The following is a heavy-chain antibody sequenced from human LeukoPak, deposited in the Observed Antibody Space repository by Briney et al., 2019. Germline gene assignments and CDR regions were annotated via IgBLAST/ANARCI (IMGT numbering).Heavy chain of an antibody. CDR1: GGSISSYY. V-gene: IGHV4-4*07. CDR3: ARGVPAAAPEEYFQH. J-gene: IGHJ1*01. D-gene: IGHD2-2*01. CDR2: IYTSRST. Sequence: SGTLSLTCTVSGGSISSYYWSWIRQPAGKGLEWIGRIYTSRSTNYNPSLKSRVTMSVDTSKNQFSLKLSSVTAADTAVYYCARGVPAAAPEEYFQHWGQGTLVTVSS.